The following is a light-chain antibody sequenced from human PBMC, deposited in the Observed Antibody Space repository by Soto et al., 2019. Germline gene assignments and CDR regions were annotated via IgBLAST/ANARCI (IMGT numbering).Light chain of an antibody. J-gene: IGKJ1*01. CDR3: QEYYNWPLWT. V-gene: IGKV3-15*01. CDR1: QSVRSN. CDR2: GAS. Sequence: ETVMTQSPATLPVSPRERATLSCRASQSVRSNLAWYQQKPGQAPRLLIYGASTRATGVPARFSGSGSGTEFTLTINSLHSEDSALYYCQEYYNWPLWTFGQGTKVEVK.